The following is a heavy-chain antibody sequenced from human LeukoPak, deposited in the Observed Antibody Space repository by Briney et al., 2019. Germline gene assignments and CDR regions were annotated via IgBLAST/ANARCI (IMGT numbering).Heavy chain of an antibody. CDR2: IKQDGEK. J-gene: IGHJ4*02. CDR3: ARDRSGSYPLPYYFDY. V-gene: IGHV3-7*05. Sequence: SGGSLRLSCAVSGFTFSSNWMSWVRQAPGKGLEWVANIKQDGEKYFVDSVKGRFTISRDSARNSLYLQMNSLRAEDTAVYYCARDRSGSYPLPYYFDYWGQGTLVTVSS. CDR1: GFTFSSNW. D-gene: IGHD3-10*01.